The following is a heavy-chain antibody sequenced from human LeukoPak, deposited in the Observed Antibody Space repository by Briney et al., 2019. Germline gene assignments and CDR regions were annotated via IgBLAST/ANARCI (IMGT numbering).Heavy chain of an antibody. CDR2: INPNNGGT. CDR3: ARGRGTTSSNFDY. J-gene: IGHJ4*02. V-gene: IGHV1-2*02. CDR1: GYTLTGYY. D-gene: IGHD2-2*01. Sequence: ASVKVSCKASGYTLTGYYMHWVRQAPGQGLEWMGWINPNNGGTNYAQKFQGRVTMTRDTSISTAYMELSRLTSDDTAVYYCARGRGTTSSNFDYWGQGTLVTASS.